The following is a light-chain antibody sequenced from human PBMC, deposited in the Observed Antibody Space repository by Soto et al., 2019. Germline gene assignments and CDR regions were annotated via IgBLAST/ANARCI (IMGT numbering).Light chain of an antibody. V-gene: IGKV1-5*03. CDR1: QSINSW. CDR2: KAS. Sequence: DIQMTQSPSTLSASVGDRVTITCRASQSINSWLAWYQQKPGKAPKLLIYKASTLESGVPSRFSGSGSGTEFTLTISNLQPDDFATYYCQKYNSYWTFGQGTKVEIK. J-gene: IGKJ1*01. CDR3: QKYNSYWT.